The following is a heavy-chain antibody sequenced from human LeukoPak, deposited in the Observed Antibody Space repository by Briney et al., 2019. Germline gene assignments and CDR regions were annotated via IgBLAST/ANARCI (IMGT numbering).Heavy chain of an antibody. Sequence: PSETLSLTCTVSGGSISSYYWSWIRQPPGKGLEWIGYIYYSGSTNYNPSLKSRVTISVGTSKNQFSLKLSSVTAADTAVYYCARVGFGSGWYTVDAFDIWGQGTMVTVSS. CDR3: ARVGFGSGWYTVDAFDI. CDR1: GGSISSYY. CDR2: IYYSGST. D-gene: IGHD6-19*01. J-gene: IGHJ3*02. V-gene: IGHV4-59*01.